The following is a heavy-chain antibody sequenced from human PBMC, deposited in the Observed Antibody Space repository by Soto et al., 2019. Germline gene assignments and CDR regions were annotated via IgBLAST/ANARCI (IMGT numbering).Heavy chain of an antibody. V-gene: IGHV4-59*01. J-gene: IGHJ5*02. CDR1: GGSISSYY. CDR2: IYYSGST. Sequence: PSETLSLTCTVSGGSISSYYWSWIRQPPGKGLEWIGYIYYSGSTNYNPSLKSRVTISVDTSKNQFSLKLSSVTAADTAVYYCARDRGDDFWGVFRWWFDPWGQEPWSP. D-gene: IGHD3-3*01. CDR3: ARDRGDDFWGVFRWWFDP.